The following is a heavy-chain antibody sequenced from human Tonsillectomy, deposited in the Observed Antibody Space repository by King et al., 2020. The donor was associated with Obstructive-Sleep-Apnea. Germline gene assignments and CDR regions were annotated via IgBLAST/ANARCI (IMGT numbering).Heavy chain of an antibody. Sequence: VQLQESGPGLVKPSETLSLTCTVSGGSISSYYWSWIRQPPGKGLEWIGYFYYSGSTNYNPSLKSRVTISVDTSKNQFSLKLSSVTAAATAVYYCARGPVGQWLVLDYWGQGTLVTVSS. CDR2: FYYSGST. CDR1: GGSISSYY. J-gene: IGHJ4*02. CDR3: ARGPVGQWLVLDY. V-gene: IGHV4-59*01. D-gene: IGHD6-19*01.